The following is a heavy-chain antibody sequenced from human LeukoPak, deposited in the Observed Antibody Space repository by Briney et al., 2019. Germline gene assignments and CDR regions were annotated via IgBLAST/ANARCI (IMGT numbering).Heavy chain of an antibody. CDR3: ARSFGYSSGWSYYYYGMDV. CDR1: GYTFTSYG. J-gene: IGHJ6*02. Sequence: GASVKVSCKASGYTFTSYGISWVRQAPGQGLEWMGWISAYNGNTNYAQKLQGRVTMTTDTSTSTAYMELRSLRSDDTAVYYCARSFGYSSGWSYYYYGMDVWGQGTTVTVSS. D-gene: IGHD6-19*01. V-gene: IGHV1-18*01. CDR2: ISAYNGNT.